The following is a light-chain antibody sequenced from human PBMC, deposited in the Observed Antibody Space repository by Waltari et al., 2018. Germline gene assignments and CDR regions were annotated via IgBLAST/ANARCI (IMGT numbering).Light chain of an antibody. J-gene: IGLJ3*02. CDR2: RDD. CDR1: YSNIGTNV. V-gene: IGLV1-44*01. Sequence: QSVLTQPPSASGAPGQRVTISCSGTYSNIGTNVVNWYQQLPGKAPKLLIYRDDQRPSGVPDRFSASKSGSSASLAIGGLQSEDEADYYCASWDDRLNGHWVFGGGTKVTVL. CDR3: ASWDDRLNGHWV.